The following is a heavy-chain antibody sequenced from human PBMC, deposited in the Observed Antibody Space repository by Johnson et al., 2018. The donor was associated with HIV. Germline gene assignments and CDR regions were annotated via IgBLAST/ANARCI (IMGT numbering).Heavy chain of an antibody. CDR2: INWNGYST. V-gene: IGHV3-20*04. CDR3: ARGAGYFDWLSADEGFAFDI. D-gene: IGHD3-9*01. J-gene: IGHJ3*02. Sequence: EVQLVESGGGLVRPGGSLRLSCAASGFTFDDYGMSWVRQAPGKGLEWVSGINWNGYSTGHADSVKGIFTISRDNSKNTLYLQMGSLRTEDMAVYYCARGAGYFDWLSADEGFAFDIWGQGTMVTVSS. CDR1: GFTFDDYG.